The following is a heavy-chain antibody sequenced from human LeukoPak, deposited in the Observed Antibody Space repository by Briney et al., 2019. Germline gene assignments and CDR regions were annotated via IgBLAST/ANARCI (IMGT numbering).Heavy chain of an antibody. CDR2: ISGSGGST. D-gene: IGHD6-25*01. V-gene: IGHV3-23*01. J-gene: IGHJ6*02. CDR3: ARYMVSGYEPYYYYGMDV. Sequence: PGGSLRLSCAASGFSLSNYWMNWVRQAPGKGLEWVSAISGSGGSTYYADSVKGRFTISRDNSKNTLYLQMNSLRAEDTAVYYCARYMVSGYEPYYYYGMDVWGQGTTVTVSS. CDR1: GFSLSNYW.